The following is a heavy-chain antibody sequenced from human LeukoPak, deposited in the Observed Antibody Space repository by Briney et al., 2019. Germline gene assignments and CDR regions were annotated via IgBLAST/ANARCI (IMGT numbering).Heavy chain of an antibody. CDR2: IYSGGTT. J-gene: IGHJ5*02. D-gene: IGHD6-13*01. CDR3: ARVGIAAAGWWFDP. Sequence: GGSLRLSCAASGFTVSDHYMSWVRQAPGQGLESVSLIYSGGTTLYADSVKGRFTISRDNSKNTLYLQMNSLRAEDTAVYYCARVGIAAAGWWFDPWGQGTLVTVSS. CDR1: GFTVSDHY. V-gene: IGHV3-53*01.